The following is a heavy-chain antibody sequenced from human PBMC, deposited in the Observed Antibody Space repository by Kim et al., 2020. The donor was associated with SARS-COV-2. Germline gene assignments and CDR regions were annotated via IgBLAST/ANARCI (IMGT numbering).Heavy chain of an antibody. D-gene: IGHD3-10*01. V-gene: IGHV3-7*01. CDR2: IKQDGSEK. Sequence: GGSLRLSCAASGFTFSSYWMSWVRQAPGKGLEWVANIKQDGSEKYYVDSVKGRFTISRDNAKNSLYLQMNSLRAEDTAVYYCASSMVRGVISPNWFDPWGQGTLVTVSS. J-gene: IGHJ5*02. CDR1: GFTFSSYW. CDR3: ASSMVRGVISPNWFDP.